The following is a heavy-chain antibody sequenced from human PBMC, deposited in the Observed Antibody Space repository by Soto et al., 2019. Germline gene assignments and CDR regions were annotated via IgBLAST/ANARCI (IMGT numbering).Heavy chain of an antibody. Sequence: VASVKVSCKVSGYTLTELSMHWVRQAPGKGFEWMGGFDPEDGETIYAQKFQGRVTMTEDTSTDTAYMELSSLRSEDTAVYYCATARPGLLWFGELSAFDIWGQGTMVTVS. J-gene: IGHJ3*02. CDR1: GYTLTELS. CDR3: ATARPGLLWFGELSAFDI. CDR2: FDPEDGET. V-gene: IGHV1-24*01. D-gene: IGHD3-10*01.